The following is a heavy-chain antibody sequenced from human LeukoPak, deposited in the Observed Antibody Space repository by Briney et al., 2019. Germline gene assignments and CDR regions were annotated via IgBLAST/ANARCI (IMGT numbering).Heavy chain of an antibody. CDR1: GFTFSSYE. V-gene: IGHV3-30*03. D-gene: IGHD6-13*01. CDR3: ARVGYSSTWHSGSAFDI. CDR2: ISYDGSNK. Sequence: GGSLRLSCAASGFTFSSYEMNWVRQAPGKGLEWVALISYDGSNKYYADSVQGRFTISRDNAQNSLFLQMNSLRAEDTAVYYCARVGYSSTWHSGSAFDIWGQGTMVIVSS. J-gene: IGHJ3*02.